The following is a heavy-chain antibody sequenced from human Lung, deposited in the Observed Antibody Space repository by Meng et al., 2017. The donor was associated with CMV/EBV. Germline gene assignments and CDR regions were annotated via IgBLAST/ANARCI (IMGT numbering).Heavy chain of an antibody. CDR1: GFSLSTSGLG. Sequence: SGPXLVKPTQTLTLTCIFSGFSLSTSGLGVGWIRQPPGKTLEWLALIYWNVDKRYGPSLKSSLTLTKETSKNQVVLTMTTMDPVDTATYYGAHRNFQVGAYVDYXGQGXLVTVSS. CDR3: AHRNFQVGAYVDY. D-gene: IGHD1-26*01. V-gene: IGHV2-5*01. J-gene: IGHJ4*02. CDR2: IYWNVDK.